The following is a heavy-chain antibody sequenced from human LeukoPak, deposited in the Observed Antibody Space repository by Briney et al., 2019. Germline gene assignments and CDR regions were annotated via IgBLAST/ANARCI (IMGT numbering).Heavy chain of an antibody. CDR2: INHSGST. CDR3: ARGEYSSGWSFDY. D-gene: IGHD6-19*01. Sequence: SETLSLTCAVYGGSFSGYYWSWIRQPPGKGLEWIGEINHSGSTNYNPSLKSRVTISVDTSKNQFSLKLSSVTAADTAAYYCARGEYSSGWSFDYWGQGTLVTVSS. CDR1: GGSFSGYY. V-gene: IGHV4-34*01. J-gene: IGHJ4*02.